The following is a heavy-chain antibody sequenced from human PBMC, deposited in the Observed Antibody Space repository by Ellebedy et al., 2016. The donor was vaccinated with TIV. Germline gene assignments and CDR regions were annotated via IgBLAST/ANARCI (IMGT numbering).Heavy chain of an antibody. V-gene: IGHV1-18*01. CDR2: VSPYDGNT. CDR1: GYTLMSYG. Sequence: AASVKVSCKASGYTLMSYGIYWVRQAPGQGLEWMGWVSPYDGNTNYAQKFQGRVTMTIDTSTSTGYMELRSLRSDDTAVYYCARGFRYGSGRWPLDHWGQGTLVTVSS. J-gene: IGHJ4*02. D-gene: IGHD4-23*01. CDR3: ARGFRYGSGRWPLDH.